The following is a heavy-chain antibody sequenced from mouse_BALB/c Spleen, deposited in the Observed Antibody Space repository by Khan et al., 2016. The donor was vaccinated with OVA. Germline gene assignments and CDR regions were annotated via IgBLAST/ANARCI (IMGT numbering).Heavy chain of an antibody. CDR3: ARMARTIN. J-gene: IGHJ2*01. CDR1: GFTFSSYG. V-gene: IGHV5-6-3*01. CDR2: INSNGGST. Sequence: EVQLQESGGGLAQPGGSLKLSCAASGFTFSSYGMPWVRQTPDKRLELVATINSNGGSTYYPDSVKGRFTISRDNAKNTLYLQMSSLKSEDTAMYYCARMARTINWGQGTTLTVSS.